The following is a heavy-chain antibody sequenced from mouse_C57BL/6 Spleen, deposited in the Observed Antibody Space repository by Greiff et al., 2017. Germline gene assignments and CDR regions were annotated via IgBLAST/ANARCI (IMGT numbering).Heavy chain of an antibody. CDR2: IYIGNGYT. Sequence: EVKLKESGAELVRPGSSVKMSCKTSGYTFTRYGINWVKQRPGQGLEWIGYIYIGNGYTEYNEKLKGKATLTSDTSSSTAYMQLSSLTSEDSAIYFCARSMVTYYAMDYWGQGTSVTVSS. CDR3: ARSMVTYYAMDY. V-gene: IGHV1-58*01. J-gene: IGHJ4*01. CDR1: GYTFTRYG. D-gene: IGHD2-2*01.